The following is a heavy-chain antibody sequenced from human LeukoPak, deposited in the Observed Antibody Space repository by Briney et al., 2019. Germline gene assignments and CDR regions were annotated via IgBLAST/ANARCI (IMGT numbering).Heavy chain of an antibody. Sequence: GGSLRLSCAASGFTFSSYSMNWVRQAPGKGLEWVSSISSSSSYIYYADSVKGRFTISRDNAKNSLYLQMNSLGAEDTAVYYCASSGYYGYYFDYWGQGTLVTVSS. CDR3: ASSGYYGYYFDY. V-gene: IGHV3-21*01. D-gene: IGHD3-22*01. CDR1: GFTFSSYS. CDR2: ISSSSSYI. J-gene: IGHJ4*02.